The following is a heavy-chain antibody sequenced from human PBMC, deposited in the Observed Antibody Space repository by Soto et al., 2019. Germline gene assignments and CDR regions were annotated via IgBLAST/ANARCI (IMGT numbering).Heavy chain of an antibody. V-gene: IGHV3-23*01. CDR1: GFTFSSYA. CDR3: AKDGAAAGTTYSYNYIEV. Sequence: EVQLLESGGGLVQPGGSLRLSCAASGFTFSSYAMSWVRQAPGKGLEWVSAISGSGGSTYYADSVKGRFTISRDNSKNTLYRQINSLRAEDTTVYYCAKDGAAAGTTYSYNYIEVWGKWTTVTVSS. CDR2: ISGSGGST. D-gene: IGHD6-13*01. J-gene: IGHJ6*03.